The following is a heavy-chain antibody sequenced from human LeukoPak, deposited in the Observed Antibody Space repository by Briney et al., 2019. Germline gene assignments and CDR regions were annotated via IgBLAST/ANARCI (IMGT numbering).Heavy chain of an antibody. CDR2: IYYSGST. J-gene: IGHJ6*04. CDR3: ARDSDCSGGSCYSDGYYYYYGMDV. D-gene: IGHD2-15*01. CDR1: GGSTSSSSYY. Sequence: SETLSLTCTVSGGSTSSSSYYWGWIRQPPGTGLGWIGSIYYSGSTYYNPSLKSRVTISVDTSKNQFSLKLSSVTAADTAVYYCARDSDCSGGSCYSDGYYYYYGMDVWGKGTTVTVSS. V-gene: IGHV4-39*07.